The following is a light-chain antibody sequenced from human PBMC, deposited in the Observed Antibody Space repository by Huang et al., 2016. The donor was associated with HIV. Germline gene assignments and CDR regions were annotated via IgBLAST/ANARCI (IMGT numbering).Light chain of an antibody. CDR2: AAS. CDR3: QQSYNTPRT. J-gene: IGKJ1*01. CDR1: QSIVSY. Sequence: DIQMTQSPSSLSASVGARVTITCRASQSIVSYLNWYQQKPGKAPTLLIYAASSMQSGVPSRFSGSGSGTDFTLTIRSLQPEDFATYYCQQSYNTPRTFGQGTKVEIK. V-gene: IGKV1-39*01.